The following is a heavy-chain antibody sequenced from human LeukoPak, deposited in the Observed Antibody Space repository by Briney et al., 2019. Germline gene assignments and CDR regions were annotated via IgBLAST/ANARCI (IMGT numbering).Heavy chain of an antibody. CDR3: ARTNYLEATITRYYYYYMDV. CDR1: GGSISSYY. Sequence: SATPSLTCPVSGGSISSYYWSWIRPPPGKGLEWIGCIYYCGRTHYNPSLKKRVTILVETSKKQFSPKLTSVTTADTAVYYCARTNYLEATITRYYYYYMDVWGKGTTVTVSS. CDR2: IYYCGRT. J-gene: IGHJ6*03. V-gene: IGHV4-59*01. D-gene: IGHD5-12*01.